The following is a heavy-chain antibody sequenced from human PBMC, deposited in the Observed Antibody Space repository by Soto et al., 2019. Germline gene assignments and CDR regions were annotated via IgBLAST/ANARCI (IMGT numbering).Heavy chain of an antibody. CDR1: GFTFSDAW. CDR3: ATDSVSTISAPLTC. Sequence: EVQLVESGGGLVKPGGSLRLSCAASGFTFSDAWMTWVRQPPGKGLEWVGRITTKVAGETTDFAAPVKGRFPIVRDDSKNTVYLQMNNLKADDTALYYWATDSVSTISAPLTCWGEGTSVTVSS. D-gene: IGHD2-2*01. CDR2: ITTKVAGETT. J-gene: IGHJ6*04. V-gene: IGHV3-15*01.